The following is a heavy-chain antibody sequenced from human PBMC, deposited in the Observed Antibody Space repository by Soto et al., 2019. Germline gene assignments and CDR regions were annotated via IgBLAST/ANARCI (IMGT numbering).Heavy chain of an antibody. CDR1: GFTFSKNW. CDR3: ARGPRGWYGFDY. CDR2: MSSDGSTT. Sequence: EVQLVESGGGLVQPGGSLRLSCADSGFTFSKNWMHWVRRAPGKGLEWVSRMSSDGSTTNCADSVKGRFTISRDNAKNTLYLQMNSLSVEDTAVYYCARGPRGWYGFDYWGQGTLVTVSS. V-gene: IGHV3-74*01. D-gene: IGHD6-19*01. J-gene: IGHJ4*02.